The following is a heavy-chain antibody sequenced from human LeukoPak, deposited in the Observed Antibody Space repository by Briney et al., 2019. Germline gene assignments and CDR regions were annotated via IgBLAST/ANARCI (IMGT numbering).Heavy chain of an antibody. V-gene: IGHV4-4*09. Sequence: SETLCLTCTVPGVSISSYYWSWIRQPPGEGLEWVGYIYTSGGTTYNPSPKSRVTISVDTSKNQFSLKLSSVTAADTAIYYCARVPLWWLTPFYFWGQGTLATVSS. CDR1: GVSISSYY. J-gene: IGHJ4*02. CDR3: ARVPLWWLTPFYF. CDR2: IYTSGGT. D-gene: IGHD5-12*01.